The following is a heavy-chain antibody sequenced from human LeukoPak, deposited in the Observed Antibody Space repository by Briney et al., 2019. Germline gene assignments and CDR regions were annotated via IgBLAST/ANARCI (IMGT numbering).Heavy chain of an antibody. CDR2: ISGGGGNT. Sequence: PGGSLRLSCAASGVTLSTYAMSWARQAPGEGLEWVSAISGGGGNTYYADSVKGRFTISRDNSKNTLYLQMNSLRAEDTAVYYCGKNRYSGSLSPFDIWGQGTMVTVSS. J-gene: IGHJ3*02. CDR3: GKNRYSGSLSPFDI. CDR1: GVTLSTYA. D-gene: IGHD1-26*01. V-gene: IGHV3-23*01.